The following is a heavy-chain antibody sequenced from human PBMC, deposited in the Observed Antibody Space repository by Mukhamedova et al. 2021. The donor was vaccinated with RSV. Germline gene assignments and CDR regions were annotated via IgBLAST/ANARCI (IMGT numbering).Heavy chain of an antibody. CDR2: VYTSGST. V-gene: IGHV4-61*02. J-gene: IGHJ3*02. CDR3: ARADPTTVATTGGYAFDI. Sequence: LRQPAGKGLEWIGRVYTSGSTNYNPSLKSRVTISLDTSKKHFSLKLSSVTAADTAIYYCARADPTTVATTGGYAFDIWGQGTLVT. D-gene: IGHD4-17*01.